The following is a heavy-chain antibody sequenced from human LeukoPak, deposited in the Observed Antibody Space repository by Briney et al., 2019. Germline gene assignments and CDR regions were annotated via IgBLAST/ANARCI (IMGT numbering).Heavy chain of an antibody. CDR2: IYYSGST. J-gene: IGHJ4*02. D-gene: IGHD2-21*01. CDR3: ARGPDPFSHIVVSEYYFDY. Sequence: SETLSLTCTVSGGSISSYYWSWIRQPPGKGLERIGYIYYSGSTNYNPSLKSRVTISVDTSKNQFSLKLSSVTAADTAVYYCARGPDPFSHIVVSEYYFDYWRQGTLVTVSS. V-gene: IGHV4-59*01. CDR1: GGSISSYY.